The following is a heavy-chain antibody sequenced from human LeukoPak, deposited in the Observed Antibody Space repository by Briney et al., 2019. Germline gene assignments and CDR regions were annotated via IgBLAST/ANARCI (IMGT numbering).Heavy chain of an antibody. J-gene: IGHJ6*03. Sequence: SETLSLTCTVSGGSISSYYWSWIRQPPGKGLEWIGYIYYSGSTNYNPSLKSRVTISVDTSKNQFSLKLSSVTAADTAVYYCARGIMRGGYYYYYYYMDAWGKGTTVTVSS. CDR3: ARGIMRGGYYYYYYYMDA. CDR2: IYYSGST. D-gene: IGHD2-15*01. CDR1: GGSISSYY. V-gene: IGHV4-59*01.